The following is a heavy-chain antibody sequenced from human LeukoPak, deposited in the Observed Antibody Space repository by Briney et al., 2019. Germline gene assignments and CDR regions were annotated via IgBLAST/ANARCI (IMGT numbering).Heavy chain of an antibody. CDR1: GGSISSYY. J-gene: IGHJ4*02. D-gene: IGHD3-3*01. V-gene: IGHV4-4*07. Sequence: SETLSLTCTVSGGSISSYYWSWIRQPAGKGLEWIGRIYTSGSTNYNPSLKSRVTMSVDTSKNQFSLKLSSVTAADTAVYYCARVQHDFWSSYTDYWGQGTLVTVSS. CDR3: ARVQHDFWSSYTDY. CDR2: IYTSGST.